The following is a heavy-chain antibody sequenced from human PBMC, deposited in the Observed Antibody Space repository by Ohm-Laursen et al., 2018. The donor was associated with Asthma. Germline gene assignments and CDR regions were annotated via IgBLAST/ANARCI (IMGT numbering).Heavy chain of an antibody. D-gene: IGHD3-16*01. J-gene: IGHJ6*02. CDR3: ARSFGGLDV. CDR1: GFTFSSYA. CDR2: ISSDSSAI. Sequence: SLRLSCAASGFTFSSYAMSWVRQAPGKGLEWVSFISSDSSAIYFADSVKGRVTISRDNAKNSLYLQMSSLRAEDTAIYYCARSFGGLDVWGHGTTVTVSS. V-gene: IGHV3-48*01.